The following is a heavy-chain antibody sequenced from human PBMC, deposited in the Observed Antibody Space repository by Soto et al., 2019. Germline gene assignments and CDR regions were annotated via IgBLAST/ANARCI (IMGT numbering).Heavy chain of an antibody. CDR1: GGTFSSYT. D-gene: IGHD2-15*01. J-gene: IGHJ5*02. Sequence: QVQLVQSGAEVKKPGSSVKVSCKASGGTFSSYTISWLRQAPGQGLEWMGRIIPILGIANYAQKFQGRVTITADKSTSTAYMELSSLRSEDTAVYYCASGYCSGGSCRSRDWFDPWGQGTLVTVS. CDR2: IIPILGIA. CDR3: ASGYCSGGSCRSRDWFDP. V-gene: IGHV1-69*02.